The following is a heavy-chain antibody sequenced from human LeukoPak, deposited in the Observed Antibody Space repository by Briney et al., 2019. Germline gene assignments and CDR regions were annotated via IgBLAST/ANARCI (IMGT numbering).Heavy chain of an antibody. CDR1: GGTFSSYA. Sequence: GASVKLSCKASGGTFSSYAISWVRQAPGQGLEWMGRIIPIFGTANYAQKFQGRVTITTDESTSTAYMELSSLRSEDTAVYYCAGGQGHYGTGDDYWGQGTLVTVSS. V-gene: IGHV1-69*05. CDR2: IIPIFGTA. D-gene: IGHD3-10*01. J-gene: IGHJ4*02. CDR3: AGGQGHYGTGDDY.